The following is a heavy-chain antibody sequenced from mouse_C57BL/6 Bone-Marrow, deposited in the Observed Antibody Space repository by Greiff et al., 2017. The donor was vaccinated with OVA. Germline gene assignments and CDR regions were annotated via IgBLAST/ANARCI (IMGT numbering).Heavy chain of an antibody. J-gene: IGHJ4*01. D-gene: IGHD2-4*01. V-gene: IGHV1-9*01. Sequence: VKLQESGAELMKPGASVKLSCKATGYTFTGYWIEWVKQRPGHGLEWIGEILPGSGSTNYNEKFKGKATFTADTSSNTAYMQLSSLTTEDSAIYYCAREGGYYDYDGDAMDYWGQGTSVTVSS. CDR2: ILPGSGST. CDR3: AREGGYYDYDGDAMDY. CDR1: GYTFTGYW.